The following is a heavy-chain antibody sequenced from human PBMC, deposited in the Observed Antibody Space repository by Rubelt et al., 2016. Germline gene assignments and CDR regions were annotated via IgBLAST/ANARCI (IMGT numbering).Heavy chain of an antibody. D-gene: IGHD4-17*01. J-gene: IGHJ1*01. V-gene: IGHV3-30*02. Sequence: QVQLVESGGGVVQPGGSLRLSCAASGFTFSSYGMHWVRQAPGKGLEWVAIIRYDGSTNYYADSVKGRLTICRDNSKNTLYLQMKSLRAEDTAVYYCAKPARLDYGINAEYFQHWGQGTLVTVSS. CDR2: IRYDGSTN. CDR1: GFTFSSYG. CDR3: AKPARLDYGINAEYFQH.